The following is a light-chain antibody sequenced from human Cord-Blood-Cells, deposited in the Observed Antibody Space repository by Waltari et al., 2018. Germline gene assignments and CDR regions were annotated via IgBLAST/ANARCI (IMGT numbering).Light chain of an antibody. CDR3: QQYGSSPPMYT. V-gene: IGKV3-20*01. J-gene: IGKJ2*01. CDR1: QSVSSSY. CDR2: GAS. Sequence: ELVLTQSPGTLSVSPGESATLSCRASQSVSSSYLAWYQQKPGQAPRLLIYGASSRATGIPDRFSGSGSGTDFTLTISRLEREDFAVYYCQQYGSSPPMYTFGQGTKLEIK.